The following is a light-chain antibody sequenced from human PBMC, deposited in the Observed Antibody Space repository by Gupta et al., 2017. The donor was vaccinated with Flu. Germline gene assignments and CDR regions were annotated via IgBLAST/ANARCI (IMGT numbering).Light chain of an antibody. Sequence: DIQMTQSPSSLSASIGDSVTITCRASLSITKYLSWYQHQPGKAPKLLIYAASSLQSGVPPRFSDSGFGMEFVLNITHLQPEDVATYYCQQSHRTPLTFGGGTKIEFK. CDR1: LSITKY. J-gene: IGKJ4*01. V-gene: IGKV1-39*01. CDR3: QQSHRTPLT. CDR2: AAS.